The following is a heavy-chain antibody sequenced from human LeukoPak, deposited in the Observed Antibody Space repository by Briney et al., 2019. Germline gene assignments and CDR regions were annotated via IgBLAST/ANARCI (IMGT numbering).Heavy chain of an antibody. V-gene: IGHV4-59*08. CDR2: IYYSGST. D-gene: IGHD1-26*01. J-gene: IGHJ3*02. CDR3: ARHPSKSSGSYYGAFDI. Sequence: SETLSLTCTVSGXSISSYYWSWIRQPPGKGLEWIGYIYYSGSTSYNPSLKSRVTISVDTSKNQFSLKLSAVTAADTAVYYCARHPSKSSGSYYGAFDIWGQGTPVTVSS. CDR1: GXSISSYY.